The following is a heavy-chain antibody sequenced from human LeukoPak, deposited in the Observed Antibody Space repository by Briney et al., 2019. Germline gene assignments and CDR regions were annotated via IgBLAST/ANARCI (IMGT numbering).Heavy chain of an antibody. D-gene: IGHD3-3*01. CDR2: IYYSGST. CDR3: ARGAGWNFLVVPPFISFDY. V-gene: IGHV4-59*12. CDR1: GGSISGYY. J-gene: IGHJ4*02. Sequence: TSETLSLTCTVSGGSISGYYWSWVRQPPGKGLEWIGYIYYSGSTNYNPSLKSRVTISVDTSKNQFSLKLSSVTAADTAVYYWARGAGWNFLVVPPFISFDYGGRGPLVTVP.